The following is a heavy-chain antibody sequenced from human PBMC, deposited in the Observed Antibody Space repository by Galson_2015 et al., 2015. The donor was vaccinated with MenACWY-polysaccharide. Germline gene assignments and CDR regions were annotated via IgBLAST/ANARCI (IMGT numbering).Heavy chain of an antibody. CDR2: INPNSGGT. Sequence: SVKVSCKASGYTFTGYYMHWVRQAPGQGLEWMGWINPNSGGTNYVQKFQGWVSMTRDTSLTTAYLELRRLKSDDTAIYYCARGGSSSWFDAFDLSGQGTMVTVSS. V-gene: IGHV1-2*04. J-gene: IGHJ3*01. CDR1: GYTFTGYY. CDR3: ARGGSSSWFDAFDL. D-gene: IGHD6-13*01.